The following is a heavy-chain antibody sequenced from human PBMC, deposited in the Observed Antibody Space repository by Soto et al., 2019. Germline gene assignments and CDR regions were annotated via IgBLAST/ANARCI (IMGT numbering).Heavy chain of an antibody. Sequence: QVQLQESGPGLVKPSQTLSLTCTVSGGSISSGGYYWSWIRQHPGKGLEWIEYIYYSGSTYYNPSLKSRVTISVDTSKNQFSLKVSSVTAADTAVYYCATSKYQLPSFDPWGQGTLVTVSS. CDR3: ATSKYQLPSFDP. D-gene: IGHD2-2*01. J-gene: IGHJ5*02. V-gene: IGHV4-31*03. CDR2: IYYSGST. CDR1: GGSISSGGYY.